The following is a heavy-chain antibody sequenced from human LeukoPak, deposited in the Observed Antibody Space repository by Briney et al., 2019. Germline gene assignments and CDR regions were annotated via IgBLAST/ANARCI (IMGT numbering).Heavy chain of an antibody. CDR1: GFTFDDYA. D-gene: IGHD3-3*01. CDR3: AKGTYYDFWSGAGDYYYYMDV. CDR2: ISWDGGST. V-gene: IGHV3-43D*03. Sequence: GGSLRLSCAASGFTFDDYAMHWVRQAPGKGLEWVSLISWDGGSTYYADSVKGRFTISRDNSKNSLYLQMNSLGAEDTALYYCAKGTYYDFWSGAGDYYYYMDVWGKGTTVTVSS. J-gene: IGHJ6*03.